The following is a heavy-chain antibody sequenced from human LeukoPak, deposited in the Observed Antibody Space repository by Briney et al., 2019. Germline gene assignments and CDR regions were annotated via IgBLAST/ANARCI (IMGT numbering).Heavy chain of an antibody. Sequence: PGGSLRLSCAASGFTVSSNYMSWVRQAPGKGLEWVANIKQDGSEKYYVDSVKGRFTISRDNAKNSLYLQMNSLRAEDTAVYYCAREGLGPAFDIWGQGTMVTVSS. D-gene: IGHD7-27*01. V-gene: IGHV3-7*01. CDR2: IKQDGSEK. CDR3: AREGLGPAFDI. J-gene: IGHJ3*02. CDR1: GFTVSSNY.